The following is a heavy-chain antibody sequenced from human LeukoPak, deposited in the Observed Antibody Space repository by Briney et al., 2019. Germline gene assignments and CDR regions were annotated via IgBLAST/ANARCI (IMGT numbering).Heavy chain of an antibody. D-gene: IGHD3-22*01. CDR2: IGGSGGRT. CDR1: GITLSNFG. CDR3: AKRGVVIRVILVGFHKEAYYFDS. J-gene: IGHJ4*02. Sequence: AGGSLRLSCAVSGITLSNFGMSWVRQAPGKGLEWAAGIGGSGGRTNYADSVKGRFTISRDNPKNTLYLQMNSLRAEDTAVYFCAKRGVVIRVILVGFHKEAYYFDSWGQGALVIVSS. V-gene: IGHV3-23*01.